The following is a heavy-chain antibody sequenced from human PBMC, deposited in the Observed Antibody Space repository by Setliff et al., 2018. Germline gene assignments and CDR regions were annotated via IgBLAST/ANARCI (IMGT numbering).Heavy chain of an antibody. CDR3: ARGAPPRVWYNYYYMDV. D-gene: IGHD3-10*01. CDR2: IYYSGST. J-gene: IGHJ6*03. V-gene: IGHV4-59*01. Sequence: PSETLSLTCTVSGGSISSYYWSWIRQPPGKGLEWIGYIYYSGSTNYNPSLKSRVTISVDTSKNQFSLKLSSVTAADTAVYYCARGAPPRVWYNYYYMDVWGKGTTVTVSS. CDR1: GGSISSYY.